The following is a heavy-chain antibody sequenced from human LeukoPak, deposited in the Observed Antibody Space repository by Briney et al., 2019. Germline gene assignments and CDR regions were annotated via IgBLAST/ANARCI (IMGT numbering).Heavy chain of an antibody. CDR3: ARALYWCSGGSCYRNRDAFDI. Sequence: GASVKVSCKASGGTFSSYAISWVRQAPGQGLEWMGGIIPIFGTANYAQKFQGRVTITADESTSTAYMELSSLRSEDTAVYYCARALYWCSGGSCYRNRDAFDIWGQGTMVTVSS. V-gene: IGHV1-69*13. CDR2: IIPIFGTA. D-gene: IGHD2-15*01. CDR1: GGTFSSYA. J-gene: IGHJ3*02.